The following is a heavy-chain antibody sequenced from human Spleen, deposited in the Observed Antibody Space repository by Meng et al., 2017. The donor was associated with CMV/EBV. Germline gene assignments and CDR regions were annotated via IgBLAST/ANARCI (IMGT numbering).Heavy chain of an antibody. Sequence: SVKVSCKASGDTFKNYAINWVRQAPGQGLEWMGGLIPIYATAGYAQQFQGRVTITTDESTSTAYMELSSLRSEDTAVYYCARLDGYSSSSLYYFDYWGQGTLVTVSS. CDR1: GDTFKNYA. CDR3: ARLDGYSSSSLYYFDY. CDR2: LIPIYATA. J-gene: IGHJ4*02. V-gene: IGHV1-69*05. D-gene: IGHD6-6*01.